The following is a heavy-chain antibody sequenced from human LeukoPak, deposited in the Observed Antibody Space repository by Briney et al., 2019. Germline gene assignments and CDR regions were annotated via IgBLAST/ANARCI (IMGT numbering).Heavy chain of an antibody. V-gene: IGHV3-7*03. Sequence: GGSLRLSCVASGFTFGKYWMSWVRQAPGKGLEWVANIKLDGSERNYVDSVKGRFTISRDNTKNSLYLQMNSLRAEDTAVFYCARDQYDTWSRRGNFDSWGQGTLVIVSS. D-gene: IGHD3/OR15-3a*01. CDR1: GFTFGKYW. CDR3: ARDQYDTWSRRGNFDS. CDR2: IKLDGSER. J-gene: IGHJ4*02.